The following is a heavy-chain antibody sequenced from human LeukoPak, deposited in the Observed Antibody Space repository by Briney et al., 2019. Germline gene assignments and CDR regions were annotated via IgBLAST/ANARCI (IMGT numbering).Heavy chain of an antibody. Sequence: GRSLRLSCAASGFTFSSYGMHWVRQAPGKGLEWVAVISYDGSNKYYADSVKGRFTISRDNSKNTLYLQMNSLRAEDTAVYYCAKTGYYDSWSGYYDYWGQGTLVTVSS. J-gene: IGHJ4*02. D-gene: IGHD3-3*01. V-gene: IGHV3-30*18. CDR2: ISYDGSNK. CDR1: GFTFSSYG. CDR3: AKTGYYDSWSGYYDY.